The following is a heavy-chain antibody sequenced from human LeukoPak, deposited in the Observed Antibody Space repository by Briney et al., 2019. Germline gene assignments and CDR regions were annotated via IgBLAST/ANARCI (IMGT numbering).Heavy chain of an antibody. D-gene: IGHD1-26*01. Sequence: ASVKVSCKASGYTFTDNYMHWVRQAPGQGLEWMGRINPNSGGTNYAQKLQGRVTMTTDTSTSTAYMELRSLRSDDTAVYYCARSKALGGATAADYWGQGTLVTVSS. J-gene: IGHJ4*02. V-gene: IGHV1-2*06. CDR1: GYTFTDNY. CDR2: INPNSGGT. CDR3: ARSKALGGATAADY.